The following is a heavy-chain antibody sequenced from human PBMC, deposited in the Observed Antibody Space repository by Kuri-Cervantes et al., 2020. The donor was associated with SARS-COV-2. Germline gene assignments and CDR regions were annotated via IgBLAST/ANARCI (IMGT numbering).Heavy chain of an antibody. Sequence: GGSLRLSCAASGFTFSSYAMHWVRQAPGKGLEWVAVISYDGSNKYYADSVKGRFTISRDNSKNTLYLQMNSLRAEDTAVYYCARGHGYSSSWYRGWAFDYWGQGTLVTVSS. CDR1: GFTFSSYA. CDR2: ISYDGSNK. CDR3: ARGHGYSSSWYRGWAFDY. V-gene: IGHV3-30*07. J-gene: IGHJ4*02. D-gene: IGHD6-13*01.